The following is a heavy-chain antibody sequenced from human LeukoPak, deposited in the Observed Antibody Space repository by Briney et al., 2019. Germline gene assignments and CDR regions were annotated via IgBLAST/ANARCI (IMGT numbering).Heavy chain of an antibody. V-gene: IGHV1-69*05. CDR3: ARVYGDSFDN. CDR2: IIPIFGTA. CDR1: GGTFVSYA. J-gene: IGHJ4*02. Sequence: SVKISCKASGGTFVSYAISWVRQAPGQGLEWMGGIIPIFGTANYAQKFQGRVTITTDESTSTAYMELSSLRSEDTAVYYCARVYGDSFDNWGQGTLVTVSS. D-gene: IGHD4-17*01.